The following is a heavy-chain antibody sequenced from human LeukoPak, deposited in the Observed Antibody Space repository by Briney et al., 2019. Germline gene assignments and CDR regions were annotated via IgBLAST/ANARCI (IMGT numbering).Heavy chain of an antibody. J-gene: IGHJ4*02. CDR1: GGSISGTSYY. CDR2: IYYSGTT. V-gene: IGHV4-39*07. D-gene: IGHD4-17*01. Sequence: PSETLSLTCTVSGGSISGTSYYWGWIRQPSGKGLEWIGSIYYSGTTYYNPSLRSRVTISVDTSKKQFSLKMSSVTAADTAVYYCARAPTADDSGDYQGFDYWGQGSLVTVSS. CDR3: ARAPTADDSGDYQGFDY.